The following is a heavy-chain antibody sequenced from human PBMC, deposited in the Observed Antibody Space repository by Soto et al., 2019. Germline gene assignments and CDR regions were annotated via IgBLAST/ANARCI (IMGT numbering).Heavy chain of an antibody. Sequence: SGPTLVNPTQTLTLTCTFSGFSLSTSGMCVSWIRQPPGKALEWLALIDWDDDKYYSTSLKTRLTISKDTSKNQVVLTMTNMDPVDTATYYCARSAAGSYYYYYGMDVWGQGTTVTSP. J-gene: IGHJ6*02. V-gene: IGHV2-70*01. D-gene: IGHD6-13*01. CDR1: GFSLSTSGMC. CDR3: ARSAAGSYYYYYGMDV. CDR2: IDWDDDK.